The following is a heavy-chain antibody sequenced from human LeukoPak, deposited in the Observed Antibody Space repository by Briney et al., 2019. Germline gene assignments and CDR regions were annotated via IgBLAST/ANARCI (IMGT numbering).Heavy chain of an antibody. CDR3: ARDRGYDYVDY. D-gene: IGHD5-12*01. CDR2: IYSGGST. CDR1: GFTVSSNY. Sequence: GGSLRLSCAASGFTVSSNYMSWVRQAPGKGLEWVSVIYSGGSTYYADSVKGRFTISRDNSKNTLYLQMNSLRAGDTAVYYCARDRGYDYVDYWGQGTLVTVSS. J-gene: IGHJ4*02. V-gene: IGHV3-66*01.